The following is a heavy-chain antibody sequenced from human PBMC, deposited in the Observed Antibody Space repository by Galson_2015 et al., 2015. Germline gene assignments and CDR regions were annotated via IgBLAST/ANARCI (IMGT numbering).Heavy chain of an antibody. Sequence: SLRLSCAASGFTFSSYAMSWVRQAPGKGLEWVSTITDGGGTTYYADSVKGRLTISRDNSKNTLYLQMNSLRAEDTAVYYCAKRSGYDRGSFDHSGQGTLVTVSS. V-gene: IGHV3-23*01. CDR3: AKRSGYDRGSFDH. J-gene: IGHJ4*02. CDR2: ITDGGGTT. D-gene: IGHD5-12*01. CDR1: GFTFSSYA.